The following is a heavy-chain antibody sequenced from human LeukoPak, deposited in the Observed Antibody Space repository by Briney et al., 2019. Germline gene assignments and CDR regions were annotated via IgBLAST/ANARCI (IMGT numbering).Heavy chain of an antibody. CDR1: GFTFSSYA. D-gene: IGHD3-10*01. V-gene: IGHV3-23*01. CDR3: AKDGVLLWFGELLPSPDY. Sequence: GGSLRLSCAASGFTFSSYAMSWVRQAPGKGLEWVSAISGSGGSTYYADSVKGRFTISRDNSKNTLYLQMNSPRAEDTAVYYCAKDGVLLWFGELLPSPDYWGQGTLVTVSS. CDR2: ISGSGGST. J-gene: IGHJ4*02.